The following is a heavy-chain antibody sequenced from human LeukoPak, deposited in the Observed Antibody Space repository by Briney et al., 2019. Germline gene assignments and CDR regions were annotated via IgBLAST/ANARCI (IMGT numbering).Heavy chain of an antibody. Sequence: SETLSLTCTVSGGSISSYYWSWIRQPPGKGLEWIGYIYYSGSTNYNPSLKSRVTISVDTSKNQFSLKLSSVTAADTAVYYCARVTLWFGEPRRFDPWGQGTLVTVSS. D-gene: IGHD3-10*01. CDR3: ARVTLWFGEPRRFDP. CDR2: IYYSGST. CDR1: GGSISSYY. J-gene: IGHJ5*02. V-gene: IGHV4-59*01.